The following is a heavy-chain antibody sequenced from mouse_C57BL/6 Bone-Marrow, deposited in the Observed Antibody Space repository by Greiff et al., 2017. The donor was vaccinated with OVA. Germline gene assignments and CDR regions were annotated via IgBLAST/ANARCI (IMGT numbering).Heavy chain of an antibody. CDR2: IYPRSGNT. Sequence: VKLSCKASGYTFTSYGISWVKQRTGQGLEWIGEIYPRSGNTYYNEKFKGKATLTADKSSSTAYMELRSLTSEDSAVYFCASYYGSSYHYYAMDYWGQGTSVTVSS. J-gene: IGHJ4*01. CDR3: ASYYGSSYHYYAMDY. CDR1: GYTFTSYG. D-gene: IGHD1-1*01. V-gene: IGHV1-81*01.